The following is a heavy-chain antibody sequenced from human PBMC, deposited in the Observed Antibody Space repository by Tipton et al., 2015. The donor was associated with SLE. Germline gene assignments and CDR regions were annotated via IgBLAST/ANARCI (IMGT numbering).Heavy chain of an antibody. V-gene: IGHV4-59*01. CDR1: GGSISSYY. CDR3: GGGNYFDYYMDV. J-gene: IGHJ6*03. D-gene: IGHD3-22*01. Sequence: LRLSCTVSGGSISSYYWSWIRQPPGKGLEWIGYIYYSGSTNYNPSLKSRVTISVDTSKNQFSLKLSSVTAADTAVYYCGGGNYFDYYMDVWGKGTTVTVSS. CDR2: IYYSGST.